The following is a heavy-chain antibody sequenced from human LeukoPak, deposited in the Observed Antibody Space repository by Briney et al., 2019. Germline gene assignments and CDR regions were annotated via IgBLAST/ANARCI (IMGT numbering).Heavy chain of an antibody. CDR2: IYYSGST. CDR1: GGSISSYY. J-gene: IGHJ4*02. CDR3: SRENGAFSPFGY. Sequence: SETLSLTCTVSGGSISSYYWNWIRQPPGKGLEWIGYIYYSGSTNYNPSLKSRVTISVDTSKNQFSLKLSSVTAADTAVYYCSRENGAFSPFGYWGQGILVTVLS. V-gene: IGHV4-59*01. D-gene: IGHD2-8*01.